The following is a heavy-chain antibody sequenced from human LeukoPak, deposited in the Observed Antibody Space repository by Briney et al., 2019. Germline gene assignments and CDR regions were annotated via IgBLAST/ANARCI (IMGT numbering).Heavy chain of an antibody. D-gene: IGHD4-23*01. CDR2: INPNSGGT. Sequence: GASVKVSCKASGYTFTDYYMHWVRQAPGQGLEWMGWINPNSGGTNYAQKFQGRVTMTRDTSITTAYMDLSSLRSDDTAVYYCARPRTTVLTPPNYWGQGALVTVSS. V-gene: IGHV1-2*02. CDR3: ARPRTTVLTPPNY. CDR1: GYTFTDYY. J-gene: IGHJ4*02.